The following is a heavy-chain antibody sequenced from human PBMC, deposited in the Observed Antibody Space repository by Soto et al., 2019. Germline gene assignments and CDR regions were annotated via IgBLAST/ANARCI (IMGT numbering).Heavy chain of an antibody. Sequence: ASVKVSCKASGYSFTDYHIHWVRQAPVQGLEWLGRINPKSGGTSTAQKFQGWVTMTTDTSISTASMELTRLTSDDTATYYCARGDSTDCSNGVCSFFYNHDMDVWGQGTTVTVSS. CDR2: INPKSGGT. J-gene: IGHJ6*02. D-gene: IGHD2-8*01. CDR3: ARGDSTDCSNGVCSFFYNHDMDV. CDR1: GYSFTDYH. V-gene: IGHV1-2*04.